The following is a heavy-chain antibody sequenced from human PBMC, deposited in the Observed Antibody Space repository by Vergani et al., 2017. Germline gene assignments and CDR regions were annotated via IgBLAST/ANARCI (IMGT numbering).Heavy chain of an antibody. CDR3: ARHDYSNYWGAYYYYMDV. D-gene: IGHD4-11*01. Sequence: EVQLVESGGGLVKPGGSLRLSCAASGFTFSIYSMNWVRQAPGKGLEWVSSISSSSSYIYYADSVKGRFTISRDNAKNSLYLQMNSLRAEDTAVYYCARHDYSNYWGAYYYYMDVWGKGTTVTVSS. CDR1: GFTFSIYS. CDR2: ISSSSSYI. V-gene: IGHV3-21*01. J-gene: IGHJ6*03.